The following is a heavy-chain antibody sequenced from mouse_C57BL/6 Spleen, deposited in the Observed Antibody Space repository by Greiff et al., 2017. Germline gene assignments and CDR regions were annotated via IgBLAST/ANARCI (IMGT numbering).Heavy chain of an antibody. D-gene: IGHD1-1*01. CDR2: IYPSDSET. Sequence: QVQLQQPGAELVRPGSSVKLSCKASGYTFTSYGLDWVKQRPGKGLEWIGNIYPSDSETHYNQKFKDKATLTVDKSSSTSYMQLSSLTSEASAVYCCARTTVHYFDYWGQGTTLTVSS. V-gene: IGHV1-61*01. J-gene: IGHJ2*01. CDR3: ARTTVHYFDY. CDR1: GYTFTSYG.